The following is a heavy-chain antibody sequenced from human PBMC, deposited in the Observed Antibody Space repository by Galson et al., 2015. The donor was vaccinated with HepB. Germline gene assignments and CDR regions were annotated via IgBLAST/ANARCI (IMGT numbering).Heavy chain of an antibody. J-gene: IGHJ4*02. CDR3: AREHTGGPAGDY. Sequence: SLRLSCAASGFTFSSYEMNWVRQAPGKGLEWVSYITSFGDTRYYADSVKGRFTISRDNAKNSLYLQMNSLRAEDTAVYYCAREHTGGPAGDYWGQGTLVTVSS. CDR1: GFTFSSYE. V-gene: IGHV3-48*03. D-gene: IGHD2-8*02. CDR2: ITSFGDTR.